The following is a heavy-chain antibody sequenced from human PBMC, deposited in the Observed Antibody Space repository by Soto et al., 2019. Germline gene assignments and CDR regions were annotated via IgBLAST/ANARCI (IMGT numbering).Heavy chain of an antibody. V-gene: IGHV1-69*01. CDR2: SIPIFGTA. CDR3: ARGRGYSGDDHYYYFDMDV. Sequence: QVQLVQSGAEVKKPASSVKVSCKASGGTFNNYLITWVRQAPGEGLEWMGGSIPIFGTANYAQNFQGRVTISVDESTSTAYMELSSLRSEDTAVYYCARGRGYSGDDHYYYFDMDVWGQGTTVTVSS. J-gene: IGHJ6*02. D-gene: IGHD5-12*01. CDR1: GGTFNNYL.